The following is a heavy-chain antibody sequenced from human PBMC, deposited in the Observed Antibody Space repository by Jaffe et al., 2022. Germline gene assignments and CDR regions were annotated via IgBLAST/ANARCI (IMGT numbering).Heavy chain of an antibody. CDR3: AREGITIFGVGFVY. CDR2: IYYSGST. V-gene: IGHV4-61*01. Sequence: QVQLQESGPGLVKPSETLSLTCTVSGGSVSSGSYYWSWIRQPPGKGLEWIGYIYYSGSTNYNPSLKSRVTISVDTSKNQFSLKLSSVTAADTAVYYCAREGITIFGVGFVYWGQGTLVTVSS. J-gene: IGHJ4*02. CDR1: GGSVSSGSYY. D-gene: IGHD3-3*01.